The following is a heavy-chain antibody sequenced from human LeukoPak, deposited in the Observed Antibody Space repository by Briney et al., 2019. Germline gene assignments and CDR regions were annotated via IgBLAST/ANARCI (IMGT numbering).Heavy chain of an antibody. Sequence: GEPLSISCTGSGYCFTSYWISWIRQPPGKGLEWMGIIYSSDSDTRYSPAFQSQVTIPADKAISTAYLQWSSLKASDSSMYYCARAGDYYYDSSGPDAFDIWGQGKMVTVS. CDR2: IYSSDSDT. V-gene: IGHV5-51*01. CDR1: GYCFTSYW. CDR3: ARAGDYYYDSSGPDAFDI. J-gene: IGHJ3*02. D-gene: IGHD3-22*01.